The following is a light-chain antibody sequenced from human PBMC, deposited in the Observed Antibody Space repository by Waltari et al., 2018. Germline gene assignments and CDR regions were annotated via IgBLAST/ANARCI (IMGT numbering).Light chain of an antibody. CDR3: SSYTSSSTRLYV. Sequence: VSGSPGQSITISCTGTSSDVGGYNYVSWYQQHPGKAPKLMIYDVSNRPSGVSNRFSGSKSGNTASLTISGLQAEDEADYYCSSYTSSSTRLYVFGTGTKVTVL. CDR2: DVS. CDR1: SSDVGGYNY. V-gene: IGLV2-14*04. J-gene: IGLJ1*01.